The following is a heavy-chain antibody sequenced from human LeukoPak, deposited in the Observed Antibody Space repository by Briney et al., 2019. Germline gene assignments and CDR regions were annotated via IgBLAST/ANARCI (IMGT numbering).Heavy chain of an antibody. V-gene: IGHV3-23*01. Sequence: GGSLRLSSAASGFTFSSRAMSLVRPAAWQGLAWVSAIGGSAGSTYYADSVKGRFTISRDNSKNTLYLQMNSLRAEDTAVYYCAKGGISLGYCSSTSCYPDSNYYYYGMDVWGQGTTVTVSS. CDR1: GFTFSSRA. D-gene: IGHD2-2*01. CDR3: AKGGISLGYCSSTSCYPDSNYYYYGMDV. J-gene: IGHJ6*02. CDR2: IGGSAGST.